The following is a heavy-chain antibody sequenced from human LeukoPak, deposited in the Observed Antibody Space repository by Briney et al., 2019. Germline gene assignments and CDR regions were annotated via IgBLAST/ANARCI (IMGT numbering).Heavy chain of an antibody. CDR1: GFTFSSYA. V-gene: IGHV3-23*01. CDR2: ISGSGGST. Sequence: PGGSLRLSCAASGFTFSSYAMSWVRQAPGKGLEWVSAISGSGGSTYYADSVKGRFTISRDNSKNTLYLQMNSLRAEDTAVYYCARLRYYYDGSGYYWNYFDYWGQGTLVAVSS. J-gene: IGHJ4*02. CDR3: ARLRYYYDGSGYYWNYFDY. D-gene: IGHD3-22*01.